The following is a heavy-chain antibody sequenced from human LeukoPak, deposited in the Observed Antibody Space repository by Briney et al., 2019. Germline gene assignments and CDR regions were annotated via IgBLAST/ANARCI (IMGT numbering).Heavy chain of an antibody. D-gene: IGHD7-27*01. CDR2: INHSGST. Sequence: KPSETLSLTCAVYGGSFSGYYWSWIRQPPGKGLGWIGEINHSGSTNYNPSLKSRVTISVDTSKNQFSLKLSSVTAADTAVYYCARSVWGFDYWGQGTLVTVSS. V-gene: IGHV4-34*01. CDR1: GGSFSGYY. J-gene: IGHJ4*02. CDR3: ARSVWGFDY.